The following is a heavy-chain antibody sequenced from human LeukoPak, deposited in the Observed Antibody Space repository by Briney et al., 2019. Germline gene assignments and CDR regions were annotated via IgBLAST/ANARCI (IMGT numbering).Heavy chain of an antibody. D-gene: IGHD6-13*01. Sequence: SETLSLTCTVSGGSISSGSYYWSWIRQPAGKGLEWIGRIYTSGSTNYNPSLKSRVTISVDTSKNQFSLKLSSATAADTAVYYCARERDSSSWYDIDYWGQGTLVTVSS. CDR1: GGSISSGSYY. CDR2: IYTSGST. CDR3: ARERDSSSWYDIDY. J-gene: IGHJ4*02. V-gene: IGHV4-61*02.